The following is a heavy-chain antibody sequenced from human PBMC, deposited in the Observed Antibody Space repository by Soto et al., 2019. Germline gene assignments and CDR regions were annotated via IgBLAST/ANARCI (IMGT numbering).Heavy chain of an antibody. CDR3: TKWSRLCSGTSCFYFYAMDV. CDR1: GFSFGAYA. CDR2: ISGSSGGI. J-gene: IGHJ6*02. V-gene: IGHV3-23*01. Sequence: EEQLLESGGGLVQPGGSLRLSCAASGFSFGAYAMSWVRQAPGKGLEWVSTISGSSGGIYYAGSARGRFTISRDNSKNTRSLQLNSLRAEDTAVYYCTKWSRLCSGTSCFYFYAMDVWGQGTTVTVSS. D-gene: IGHD2-2*01.